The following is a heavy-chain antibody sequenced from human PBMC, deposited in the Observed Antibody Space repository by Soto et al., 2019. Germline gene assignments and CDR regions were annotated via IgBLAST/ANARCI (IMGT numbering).Heavy chain of an antibody. CDR3: ARALGYCSSTSCYVRLYYYYGMDV. CDR2: INHSGST. V-gene: IGHV4-34*01. Sequence: PSETLSLTCAVYGGSFSGYYWSWIRQPPGKGLEWIGEINHSGSTNYNPSLKSRVTISVDTSKNQFSLKLSSVTAADTAVYYCARALGYCSSTSCYVRLYYYYGMDVWGQGTTVTVSS. CDR1: GGSFSGYY. J-gene: IGHJ6*02. D-gene: IGHD2-2*01.